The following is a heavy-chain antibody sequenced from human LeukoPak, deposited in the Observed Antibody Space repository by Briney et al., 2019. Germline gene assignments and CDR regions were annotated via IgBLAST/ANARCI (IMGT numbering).Heavy chain of an antibody. CDR3: ARIWTNFDWFGYFDY. CDR1: GVTCSSYW. D-gene: IGHD3-9*01. CDR2: IKQDGSEK. V-gene: IGHV3-7*01. Sequence: GGSLRLSCAASGVTCSSYWMSWVRQAPGKGLEWVANIKQDGSEKYYVDSVKGRFTISRDNAKNSLYLQMNSLRAEDTAVYYCARIWTNFDWFGYFDYWGQGTLVTVSS. J-gene: IGHJ4*02.